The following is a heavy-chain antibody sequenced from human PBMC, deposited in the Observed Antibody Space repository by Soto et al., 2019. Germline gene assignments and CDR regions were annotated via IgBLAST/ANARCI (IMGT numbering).Heavy chain of an antibody. D-gene: IGHD6-13*01. Sequence: PSETLSLTCTVSGGSISTYYWSWIRQPAGKGLEWIGRIHTTENTNYNPSLKGRITMSVDTSNNQFSLKLSSLTAADTAVYYCARAMSAAAGLYFDYWGQGHLVTVSS. CDR3: ARAMSAAAGLYFDY. CDR1: GGSISTYY. J-gene: IGHJ4*02. V-gene: IGHV4-4*07. CDR2: IHTTENT.